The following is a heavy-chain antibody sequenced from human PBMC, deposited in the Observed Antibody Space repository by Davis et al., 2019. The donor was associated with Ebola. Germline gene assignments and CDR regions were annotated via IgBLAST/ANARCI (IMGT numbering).Heavy chain of an antibody. Sequence: PSETLSLTCTVSGGSISSHYWSWIRQPPGKGLEWIGYIYYSGSTNYNPSLKSRVTISVDTSKNQFSLKLSSVTAADTAVYYCAREGPGGSSSHNWFDPWGQGTLVTVSS. D-gene: IGHD6-13*01. CDR2: IYYSGST. CDR3: AREGPGGSSSHNWFDP. V-gene: IGHV4-59*11. J-gene: IGHJ5*02. CDR1: GGSISSHY.